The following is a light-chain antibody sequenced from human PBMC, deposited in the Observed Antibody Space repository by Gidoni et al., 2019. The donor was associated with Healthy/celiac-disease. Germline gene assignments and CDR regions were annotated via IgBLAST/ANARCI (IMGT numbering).Light chain of an antibody. J-gene: IGKJ4*01. Sequence: PATPSSSPGDRDTPSFRASQSAIRSLAWYHQKHGQAPRLLIYDASHGATGTPARFSGSGSGADFTLTLSRLGPEDFLVHYCQQRSNGPRTFGGGTKVEIK. V-gene: IGKV3-11*01. CDR3: QQRSNGPRT. CDR2: DAS. CDR1: QSAIRS.